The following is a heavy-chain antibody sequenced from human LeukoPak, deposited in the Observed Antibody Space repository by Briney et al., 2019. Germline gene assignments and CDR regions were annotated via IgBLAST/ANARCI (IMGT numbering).Heavy chain of an antibody. CDR2: IRRKTSSYAT. CDR1: VFTPSGST. Sequence: GGSLRLSCAASVFTPSGSTMHCVRHASGKGLEWVGRIRRKTSSYATAYTPSVKGRFTISRDDSKNTAYLQMNGLKTEDTAVYYCTVNYCSGGSCYMLWGQGTLVTVSS. CDR3: TVNYCSGGSCYML. J-gene: IGHJ4*02. V-gene: IGHV3-73*01. D-gene: IGHD2-15*01.